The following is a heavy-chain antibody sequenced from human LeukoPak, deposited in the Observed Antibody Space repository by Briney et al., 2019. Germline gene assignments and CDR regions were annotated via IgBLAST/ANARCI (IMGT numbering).Heavy chain of an antibody. J-gene: IGHJ4*02. CDR3: ARDQRSSWYFGGFDY. Sequence: SETLSLTCSVSGGSVSSSDNYWGWIRQPPGKTLEWIGSLSYSGSANYNPPLESRAAISLDMSKNQFSLRLSFVTAADTAVYYCARDQRSSWYFGGFDYWGQGTLVTVSS. V-gene: IGHV4-39*07. D-gene: IGHD6-13*01. CDR2: LSYSGSA. CDR1: GGSVSSSDNY.